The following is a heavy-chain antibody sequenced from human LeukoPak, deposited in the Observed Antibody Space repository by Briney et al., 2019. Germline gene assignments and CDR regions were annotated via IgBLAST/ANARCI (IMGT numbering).Heavy chain of an antibody. CDR1: GGSIRRYY. CDR2: IYYSGST. V-gene: IGHV4-59*01. CDR3: ASTGSTVTMLYPFDH. Sequence: SETLSLTCTVSGGSIRRYYWSWTRQPPGKGLEWIGYIYYSGSTNYNPSLKSRVSISVDTSKNQFSLKLSSVTAADTAVYYCASTGSTVTMLYPFDHWGQGTLVTVSS. D-gene: IGHD4-17*01. J-gene: IGHJ4*02.